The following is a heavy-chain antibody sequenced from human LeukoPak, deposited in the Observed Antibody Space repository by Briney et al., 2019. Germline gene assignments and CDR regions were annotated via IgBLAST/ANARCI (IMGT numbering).Heavy chain of an antibody. CDR1: GYTFNTHW. D-gene: IGHD2-15*01. J-gene: IGHJ4*01. Sequence: GESLKLSCKGSGYTFNTHWIGWVRQMPGKGLEWMGIIYPGDSNTRYSPSFQGQVTISVDKSITTAYLQWTTLKASDTAMYYCARTYCSGGGCLGSFDYWGHGTLVTVSS. CDR3: ARTYCSGGGCLGSFDY. V-gene: IGHV5-51*01. CDR2: IYPGDSNT.